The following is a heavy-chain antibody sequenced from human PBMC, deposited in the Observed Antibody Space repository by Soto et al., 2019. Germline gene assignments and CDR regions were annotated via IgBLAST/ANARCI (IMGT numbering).Heavy chain of an antibody. Sequence: SETLSLTCTVSGGSISSGDYYWSWIRQPPGKGLEWIGYIYYSGSTYYNPSLKSRVTISVDASKNQFSLKLSSVTAADTAVYYCAATKYYYDSSGYQPVVGKFDYWGQGTLVTVSS. D-gene: IGHD3-22*01. CDR1: GGSISSGDYY. J-gene: IGHJ4*02. V-gene: IGHV4-30-4*01. CDR2: IYYSGST. CDR3: AATKYYYDSSGYQPVVGKFDY.